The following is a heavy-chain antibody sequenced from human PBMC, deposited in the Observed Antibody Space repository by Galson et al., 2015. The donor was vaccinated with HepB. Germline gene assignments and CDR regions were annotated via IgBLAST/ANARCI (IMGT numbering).Heavy chain of an antibody. CDR3: AKDFDSSGFYYDYLDY. D-gene: IGHD3-22*01. Sequence: SLRLSCAASGFTFSSYAMNWVRQAPGKGLEWVSLISGSGVTTYYADSVKGRFTISRDNSKNTLYLQMNSLRAEDTALYFCAKDFDSSGFYYDYLDYWGQGTLVAVS. J-gene: IGHJ4*02. CDR2: ISGSGVTT. CDR1: GFTFSSYA. V-gene: IGHV3-23*01.